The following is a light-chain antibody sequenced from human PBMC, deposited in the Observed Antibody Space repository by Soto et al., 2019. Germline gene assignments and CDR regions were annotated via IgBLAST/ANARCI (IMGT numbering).Light chain of an antibody. Sequence: QSVLTQSPSASGTPGQRVTISCSGSRSNIGRNFAYWYQHVPGTAPRLLIQRNNERPSGVPDRFSGSKSGTSVSLAISGLRSDDEATYYCAAWDDTLDAQVFGGVTKLTV. J-gene: IGLJ3*02. CDR3: AAWDDTLDAQV. CDR1: RSNIGRNF. CDR2: RNN. V-gene: IGLV1-47*01.